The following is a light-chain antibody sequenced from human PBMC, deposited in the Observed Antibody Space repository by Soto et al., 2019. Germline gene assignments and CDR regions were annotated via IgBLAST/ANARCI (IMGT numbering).Light chain of an antibody. Sequence: EIVMTQSPATLSLSPGERATLSCRASQSVNSNLAWYQQKAGQAPRLLIYGTSTRATGIPARFSGSGSGTDFTLTISSLEPEDFAVYYCQQYRSLITFGQGTRLEIK. CDR3: QQYRSLIT. CDR1: QSVNSN. J-gene: IGKJ5*01. CDR2: GTS. V-gene: IGKV3-15*01.